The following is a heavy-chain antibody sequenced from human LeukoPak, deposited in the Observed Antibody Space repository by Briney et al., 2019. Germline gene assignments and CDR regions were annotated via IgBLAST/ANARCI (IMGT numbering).Heavy chain of an antibody. J-gene: IGHJ4*02. V-gene: IGHV3-64D*09. CDR1: GFTFSSYA. Sequence: GGSLRLSCSASGFTFSSYAMHWVRQAPGKGLEYVSAISTNGGGTYYADSVTGRFTISRDNSKNTLYLQMSSLRPEDTAVYYCVKDRGTGVFDYWGQGTLVTVSS. CDR2: ISTNGGGT. D-gene: IGHD4-23*01. CDR3: VKDRGTGVFDY.